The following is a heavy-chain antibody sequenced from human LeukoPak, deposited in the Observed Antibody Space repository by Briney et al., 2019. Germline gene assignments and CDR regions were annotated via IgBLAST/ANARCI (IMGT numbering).Heavy chain of an antibody. D-gene: IGHD3-22*01. Sequence: ASVKVSCKASGYTFTSYYVHWVRQAPGQGLEWMGIINPRGGSTSYAQKFQGRVTLTRDMSTSTLYMELSSLRSEDTAVYYCAGEDYDTSGYPLYWGQGTLVTVSS. CDR3: AGEDYDTSGYPLY. CDR1: GYTFTSYY. CDR2: INPRGGST. V-gene: IGHV1-46*01. J-gene: IGHJ4*02.